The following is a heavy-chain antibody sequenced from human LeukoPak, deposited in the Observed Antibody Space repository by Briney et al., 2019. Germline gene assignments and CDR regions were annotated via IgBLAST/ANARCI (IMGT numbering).Heavy chain of an antibody. CDR1: GYTFTSYG. J-gene: IGHJ4*02. Sequence: GASVKVSCKASGYTFTSYGISWVRQAPGQGLEWMGGIIPIFGTANYAQKFQGRVTITADESTSTAYMELSSLRSEDTAVYYCARANHGTYYYDSSGLIGGYFDYWGQGTLVTVSS. CDR2: IIPIFGTA. D-gene: IGHD3-22*01. V-gene: IGHV1-69*13. CDR3: ARANHGTYYYDSSGLIGGYFDY.